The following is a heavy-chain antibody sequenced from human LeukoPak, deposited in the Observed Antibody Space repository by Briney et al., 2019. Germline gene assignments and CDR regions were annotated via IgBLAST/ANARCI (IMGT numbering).Heavy chain of an antibody. D-gene: IGHD4-23*01. J-gene: IGHJ3*02. V-gene: IGHV1-18*01. CDR2: ISAYNGNT. CDR1: GYTFTSYG. Sequence: ASVKVSCKASGYTFTSYGISWVRQAPGQGLEWMGWISAYNGNTNYAQKLQGRVTMTTDTSTSTAYMGLRSLRSDDTAVYYCARDPGFSGYGGSDAFDIWGQGTMVTVSS. CDR3: ARDPGFSGYGGSDAFDI.